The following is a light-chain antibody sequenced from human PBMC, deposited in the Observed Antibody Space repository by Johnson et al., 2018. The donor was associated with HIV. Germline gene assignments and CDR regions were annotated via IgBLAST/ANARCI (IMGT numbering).Light chain of an antibody. CDR2: DNN. CDR1: SSNIGSNF. J-gene: IGLJ1*01. Sequence: QSVLTQPPSVSAAPGQKVTISCSGSSSNIGSNFVSWYQQLPGKAPKLLIYDNNKRPLGIPDRFSGSKSGTSATLGITGLQTGAEADYYCGTWDTRLSATAFFGTGTKVTVL. CDR3: GTWDTRLSATAF. V-gene: IGLV1-51*01.